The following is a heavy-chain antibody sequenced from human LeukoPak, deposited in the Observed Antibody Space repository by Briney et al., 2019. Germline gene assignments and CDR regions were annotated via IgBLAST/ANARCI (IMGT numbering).Heavy chain of an antibody. D-gene: IGHD3-10*01. Sequence: PSETLSLTCAVYGGSFSGYYWSWIRQPPGKGLEWIGETNHSGSTNYNPSLKSRVTISVDTSKNQFSLKLSSVTAADTAVYYCARGEDYYGSGSYFGYWGQGTLVTVSS. CDR2: TNHSGST. J-gene: IGHJ4*02. CDR1: GGSFSGYY. CDR3: ARGEDYYGSGSYFGY. V-gene: IGHV4-34*01.